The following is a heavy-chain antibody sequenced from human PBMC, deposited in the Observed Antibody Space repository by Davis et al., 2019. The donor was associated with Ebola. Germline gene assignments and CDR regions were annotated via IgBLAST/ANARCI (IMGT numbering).Heavy chain of an antibody. J-gene: IGHJ4*02. D-gene: IGHD3-22*01. CDR3: ARAPYYYDVSGFYVDY. CDR1: GYSFSNYW. V-gene: IGHV5-51*01. Sequence: GESLKISCKASGYSFSNYWIGWVRQMPGKGLEWMGIIYPGDSDTGYSPSFQGQVIFSADKSMSTAYLQWSSLKASDTATYYCARAPYYYDVSGFYVDYWGQGTLVTVSS. CDR2: IYPGDSDT.